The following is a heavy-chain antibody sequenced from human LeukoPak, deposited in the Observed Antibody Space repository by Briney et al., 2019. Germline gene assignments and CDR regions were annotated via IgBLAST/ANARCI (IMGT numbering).Heavy chain of an antibody. CDR3: ARDPYSSTWSYGMDV. CDR2: IKQDGNEE. V-gene: IGHV3-7*05. J-gene: IGHJ6*02. D-gene: IGHD6-6*01. CDR1: GFTFSSYW. Sequence: GGSLRPSCAASGFTFSSYWMSWVRQAPGKGLEWVANIKQDGNEEVYVDSVKGRFTISRDNAKNSLFLQMNTLRAEDTAVYYCARDPYSSTWSYGMDVWGQGTTVTVSS.